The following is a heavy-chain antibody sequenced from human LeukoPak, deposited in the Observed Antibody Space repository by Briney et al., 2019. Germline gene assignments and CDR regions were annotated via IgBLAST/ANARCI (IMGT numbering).Heavy chain of an antibody. CDR1: GFTFDDYA. Sequence: PGRSLRLSCAASGFTFDDYAVHWVRQAPGKGLEWVSGISWNSGSIGYADSVKGRFTISRDNAKNSLYLQMNSLRAEDTALYYCAKDRSGSYLDYWGQGTLVTVSS. D-gene: IGHD1-26*01. CDR2: ISWNSGSI. V-gene: IGHV3-9*01. J-gene: IGHJ4*02. CDR3: AKDRSGSYLDY.